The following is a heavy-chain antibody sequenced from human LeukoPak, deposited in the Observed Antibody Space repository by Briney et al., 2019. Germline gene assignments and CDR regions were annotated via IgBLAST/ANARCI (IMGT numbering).Heavy chain of an antibody. CDR2: ISPSGDIT. D-gene: IGHD1-1*01. CDR3: VRDLDRGAFDV. CDR1: GFTFSSYG. J-gene: IGHJ3*01. V-gene: IGHV3-23*01. Sequence: GGSLRLSCAASGFTFSSYGMHWVRQTAGKGLEWVSGISPSGDITYYADSVMGRFTISRDNRKSTVSLQMNSLRAEDTALYHCVRDLDRGAFDVWGQGTVVTVSS.